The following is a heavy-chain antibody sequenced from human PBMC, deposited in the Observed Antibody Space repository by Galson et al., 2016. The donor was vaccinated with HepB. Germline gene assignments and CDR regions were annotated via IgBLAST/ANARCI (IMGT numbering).Heavy chain of an antibody. CDR2: ICSDGSRK. CDR3: AGPRGDSGWPAFSDN. V-gene: IGHV3-33*01. J-gene: IGHJ4*02. Sequence: SLRLSCAASGFTFSSYGLHWVRQAPGKGLEWVAFICSDGSRKHDAEAVKRRFTISRDTSKTTLYLQMDSLRIEETAVYYWAGPRGDSGWPAFSDNWGQGTLVTVAS. D-gene: IGHD5-12*01. CDR1: GFTFSSYG.